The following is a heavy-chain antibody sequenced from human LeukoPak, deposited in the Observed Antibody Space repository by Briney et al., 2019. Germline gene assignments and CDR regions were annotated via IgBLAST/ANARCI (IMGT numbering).Heavy chain of an antibody. J-gene: IGHJ4*02. CDR2: ISGSGGST. Sequence: PGGSLRLSCAASGFTFSSYAMSWVRQAPGKGLEWVSAISGSGGSTYYADSVKGRFTISRDNSKNTLYLQMNSLRAEDTAVYYCAKDPIYGSGSPQYYFDYWGQGTLVTVSS. CDR1: GFTFSSYA. CDR3: AKDPIYGSGSPQYYFDY. V-gene: IGHV3-23*01. D-gene: IGHD3-10*01.